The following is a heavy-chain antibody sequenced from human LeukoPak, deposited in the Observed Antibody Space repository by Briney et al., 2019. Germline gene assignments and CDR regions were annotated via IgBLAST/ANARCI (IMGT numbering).Heavy chain of an antibody. Sequence: GGSLRLSCAVSGFTLTNHGVSWVRQAPGKGLEWVSAISGSGGSTYYADSVKGRFTISRDNSKNTLYLQMNSLRAEDTAVYYCGKDRKYLDYWGQGTLVTVSS. V-gene: IGHV3-23*01. CDR1: GFTLTNHG. D-gene: IGHD2/OR15-2a*01. CDR3: GKDRKYLDY. CDR2: ISGSGGST. J-gene: IGHJ4*02.